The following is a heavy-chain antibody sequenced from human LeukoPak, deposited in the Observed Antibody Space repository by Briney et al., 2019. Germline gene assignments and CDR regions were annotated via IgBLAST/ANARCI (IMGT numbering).Heavy chain of an antibody. CDR1: GYTFTGYY. CDR3: ARERPFGVQLERREEN. V-gene: IGHV1-2*02. J-gene: IGHJ4*02. CDR2: INPNSGGT. Sequence: GASVKISCKASGYTFTGYYMHWVRQAPGQGLEWMGWINPNSGGTNYAQKFQGRVTMTRDTSISTAYMELSRLRSDDTAVYYCARERPFGVQLERREENWGQGTLVTVSS. D-gene: IGHD1-1*01.